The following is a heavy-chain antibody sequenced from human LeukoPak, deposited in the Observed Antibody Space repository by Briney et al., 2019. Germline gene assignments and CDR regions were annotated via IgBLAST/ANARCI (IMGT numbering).Heavy chain of an antibody. V-gene: IGHV4-4*07. Sequence: SETLSLTCTVSGGSISSYYWSWIRQPAGKGLEWIGRIYTSGSTNYNPSLKSRVTMSVDTSKNQFSLKLSSVTAADTAVYYCARGVSRNPPPQSECYYYYYMDVWGKGTTVTVSS. J-gene: IGHJ6*03. CDR3: ARGVSRNPPPQSECYYYYYMDV. CDR1: GGSISSYY. CDR2: IYTSGST. D-gene: IGHD1-14*01.